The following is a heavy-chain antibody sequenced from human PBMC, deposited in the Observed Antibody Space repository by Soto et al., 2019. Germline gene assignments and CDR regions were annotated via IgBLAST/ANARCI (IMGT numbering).Heavy chain of an antibody. CDR1: GDSFNDYY. D-gene: IGHD5-12*01. CDR3: VRERGGATATLDYYYFYMDV. J-gene: IGHJ6*03. Sequence: QVQLVQSGAEVRKPGASVTVSCRSSGDSFNDYYIHWVRQAPGQGFEWMGWINPNGGVTKYAQKFQGWVSMTRDTSIRTVYMQLSRLRSDDTAVYYCVRERGGATATLDYYYFYMDVWGTGTTVTVSS. V-gene: IGHV1-2*04. CDR2: INPNGGVT.